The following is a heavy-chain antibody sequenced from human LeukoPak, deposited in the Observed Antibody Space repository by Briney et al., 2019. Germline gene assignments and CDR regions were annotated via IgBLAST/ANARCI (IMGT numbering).Heavy chain of an antibody. CDR1: GGSISSYY. D-gene: IGHD5-12*01. CDR3: ARQGYSAYEILDY. Sequence: PSETLSLTCTVSGGSISSYYWSWIRQPPGKGLEWIGYIYYSGSTNYSPSLKSRVTISVDTSKNQFSLKLSSVTAADTAVYYCARQGYSAYEILDYWGQGTLVTVSP. V-gene: IGHV4-59*08. CDR2: IYYSGST. J-gene: IGHJ4*02.